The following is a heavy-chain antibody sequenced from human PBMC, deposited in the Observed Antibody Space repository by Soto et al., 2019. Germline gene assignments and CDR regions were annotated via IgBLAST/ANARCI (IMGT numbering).Heavy chain of an antibody. CDR1: GFTFSSYA. CDR2: IRGSGGST. V-gene: IGHV3-23*01. CDR3: AKDIVPVGYCTNGVCYTDDAFDI. Sequence: EVQLLESGGGLVQPGGSLRLSCAASGFTFSSYAMSWVRQAPGKGLEWVSAIRGSGGSTYYADSVKGRFTISRDNSKNTLYLQMNSLRAEDTAVYYCAKDIVPVGYCTNGVCYTDDAFDIWGQGTMVTVSS. J-gene: IGHJ3*02. D-gene: IGHD2-8*01.